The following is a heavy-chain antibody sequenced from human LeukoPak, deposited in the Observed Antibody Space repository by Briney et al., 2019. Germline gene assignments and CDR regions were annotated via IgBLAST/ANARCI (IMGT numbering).Heavy chain of an antibody. CDR1: GFTFDDYG. CDR2: INWNGGST. CDR3: ARGTGGSYFDY. Sequence: GGSLRLSXAASGFTFDDYGMSWVSQAPGKGLEWVSGINWNGGSTGYANSVKGRFTISRDNAKNSLYLQMNSLRAEDTALYYCARGTGGSYFDYWGQGTLVTVSS. D-gene: IGHD2-8*02. V-gene: IGHV3-20*04. J-gene: IGHJ4*02.